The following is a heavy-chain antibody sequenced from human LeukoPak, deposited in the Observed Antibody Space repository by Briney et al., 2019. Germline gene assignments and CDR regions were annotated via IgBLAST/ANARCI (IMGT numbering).Heavy chain of an antibody. CDR2: IHYSGST. D-gene: IGHD6-13*01. V-gene: IGHV4-59*01. Sequence: SETLSLTCTVSGDSISSYYWSWIRQPPGKGLEWIGFIHYSGSTNYNPSLKSRVTISVDTSKNQFSLILSSVTTADTAVYYCAREVVAAAGTVDYWGQGTLVTVSS. CDR1: GDSISSYY. J-gene: IGHJ4*02. CDR3: AREVVAAAGTVDY.